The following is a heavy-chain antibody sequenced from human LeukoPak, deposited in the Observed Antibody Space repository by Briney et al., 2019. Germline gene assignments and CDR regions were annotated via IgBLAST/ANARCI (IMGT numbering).Heavy chain of an antibody. D-gene: IGHD4-17*01. CDR2: ISTSRT. CDR3: ARDFNAAVTTGY. V-gene: IGHV3-48*02. CDR1: GFSFANYG. Sequence: GGSLRLSCVGSGFSFANYGTNWVRQAPGRGLEWVSYISTSRTDYADSVKGRFTVSRDDAKNSLYLQMNSLRDEDRAVYYCARDFNAAVTTGYWGQGTLVTVSP. J-gene: IGHJ4*02.